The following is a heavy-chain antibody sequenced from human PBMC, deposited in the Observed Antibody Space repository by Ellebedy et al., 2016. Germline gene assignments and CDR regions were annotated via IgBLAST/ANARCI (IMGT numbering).Heavy chain of an antibody. J-gene: IGHJ5*02. CDR1: GFTFIDYA. D-gene: IGHD2-15*01. CDR3: ASAKREGTILPSTHTLWFDP. Sequence: GGSLRLXXAASGFTFIDYAINWVRQSPGKGLEWVSSINGRGDRTYYADSVKGRFTISRDNSKNVIYLQMNNLRAEDTAVYYCASAKREGTILPSTHTLWFDPWGQGALVTVSS. CDR2: INGRGDRT. V-gene: IGHV3-23*01.